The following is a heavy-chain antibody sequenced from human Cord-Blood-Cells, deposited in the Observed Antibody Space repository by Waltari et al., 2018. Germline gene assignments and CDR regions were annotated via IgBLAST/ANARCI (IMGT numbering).Heavy chain of an antibody. CDR1: GYTFTSYA. J-gene: IGHJ4*02. CDR2: INAGNGNT. V-gene: IGHV1-3*01. Sequence: QVQLVQSGAEVKKPGASVKVSCKASGYTFTSYAMHWVRQAPGQRLEWMGWINAGNGNTKYSQKFQGRVTITRDTSASTAYMELSSLRSEDTAVYYWARVRWELQGGGVDYWGQGTLVTVSS. CDR3: ARVRWELQGGGVDY. D-gene: IGHD1-26*01.